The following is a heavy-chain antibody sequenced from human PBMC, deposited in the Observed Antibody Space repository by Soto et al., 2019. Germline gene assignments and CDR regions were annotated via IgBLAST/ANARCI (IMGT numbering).Heavy chain of an antibody. D-gene: IGHD2-21*02. V-gene: IGHV4-31*03. CDR3: ASVTGRDSEYYFDY. CDR1: GVSISSGGYY. Sequence: SETLSLTCTVSGVSISSGGYYWGWIRQHPGEGLEWIGNIYHSGRTYYNPSLKSRVIMSVDTSKNHFSLNLNSVTAADTAMYFCASVTGRDSEYYFDYWGQGTLVTVSS. CDR2: IYHSGRT. J-gene: IGHJ4*02.